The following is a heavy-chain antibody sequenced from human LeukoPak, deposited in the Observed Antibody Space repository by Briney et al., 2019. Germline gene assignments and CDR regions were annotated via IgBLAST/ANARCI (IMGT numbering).Heavy chain of an antibody. CDR1: GFTFSSYW. CDR2: INSDGSDT. Sequence: GGSLRLSCAASGFTFSSYWMHWVRQAPGKGLVWVSRINSDGSDTNYADSVKGRFTISRDNAKNTLFLQMNSLRAEDTAVYYCARERGDAFDIWGQGTMVTASS. J-gene: IGHJ3*02. V-gene: IGHV3-74*01. CDR3: ARERGDAFDI.